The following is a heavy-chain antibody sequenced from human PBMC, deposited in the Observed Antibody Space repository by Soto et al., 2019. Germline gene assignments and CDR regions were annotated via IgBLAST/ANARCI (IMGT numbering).Heavy chain of an antibody. CDR3: ARGLHSLFDY. CDR2: IWYDGNNK. CDR1: GFTFSNYG. Sequence: GGSLRLSCAGSGFTFSNYGMHWVRQAPGKGLEWVAVIWYDGNNKYYADSVKGRFTISRDNSNNTLYVQMTSLRAEDTAVYYCARGLHSLFDYWGQGTLVTVSS. J-gene: IGHJ4*02. V-gene: IGHV3-33*08. D-gene: IGHD2-21*01.